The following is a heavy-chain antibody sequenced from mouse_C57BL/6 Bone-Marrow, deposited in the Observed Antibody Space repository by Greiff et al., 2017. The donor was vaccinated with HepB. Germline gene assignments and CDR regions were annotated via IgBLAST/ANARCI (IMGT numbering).Heavy chain of an antibody. CDR1: GYTFTSYW. CDR3: ARSYYGSSPSYWYFDV. Sequence: QVQLQQPGTELVKPGASVKLSCKASGYTFTSYWMHWVKQRPGQGLEWIGNINPSNGGTNYNEKFKSKATLTVDKSSSTAYMQLSSLTSEDSAVYYCARSYYGSSPSYWYFDVWGTGTTVTVSS. CDR2: INPSNGGT. J-gene: IGHJ1*03. V-gene: IGHV1-53*01. D-gene: IGHD1-1*01.